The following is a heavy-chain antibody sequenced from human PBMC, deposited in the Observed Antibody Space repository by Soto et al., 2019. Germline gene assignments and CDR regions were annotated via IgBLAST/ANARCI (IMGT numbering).Heavy chain of an antibody. CDR3: ARGTGTTVDY. Sequence: SVKVSCKASGGTFSSYAINWVRQAPGQGLEWMGGIIPIFGTANYAQKFQGRVTITADESTSTAYMEMRSLRSEDTAVYYCARGTGTTVDYWGQGTLVTASS. J-gene: IGHJ4*02. CDR1: GGTFSSYA. CDR2: IIPIFGTA. V-gene: IGHV1-69*13. D-gene: IGHD1-7*01.